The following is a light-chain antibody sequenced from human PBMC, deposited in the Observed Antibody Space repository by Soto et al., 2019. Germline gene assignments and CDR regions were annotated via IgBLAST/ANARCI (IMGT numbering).Light chain of an antibody. J-gene: IGKJ1*01. CDR3: QQYYSRET. CDR2: KTS. CDR1: QPVDPW. Sequence: DIHMTQSPSTVSASVGDRVTITCRASQPVDPWLAWHQQKPGKAPRVLIYKTSDLENGVPSRFSGSRSGTDYTLTISGVQPDEFATYYCQQYYSRETFGQGTNVDIK. V-gene: IGKV1-5*03.